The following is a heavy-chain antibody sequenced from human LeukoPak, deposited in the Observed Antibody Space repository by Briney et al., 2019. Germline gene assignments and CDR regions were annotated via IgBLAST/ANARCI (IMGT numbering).Heavy chain of an antibody. CDR2: IKEYGSEK. V-gene: IGHV3-7*01. Sequence: GGSLRLSCAAPGITISSYWMSWVRQAPGKGLEWVANIKEYGSEKYYVDSVKGRFTISRDNDKKSLYLQMNRLRAEDTAVYYCEAFYYDESGWGDASDMWGQGTMVTVSS. CDR3: EAFYYDESGWGDASDM. CDR1: GITISSYW. D-gene: IGHD3-16*01. J-gene: IGHJ3*02.